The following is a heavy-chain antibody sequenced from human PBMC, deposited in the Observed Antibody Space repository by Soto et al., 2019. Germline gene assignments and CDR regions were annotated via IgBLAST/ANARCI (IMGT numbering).Heavy chain of an antibody. D-gene: IGHD6-13*01. CDR1: GFTFDDYA. J-gene: IGHJ4*02. CDR2: ISWNSGSI. V-gene: IGHV3-9*01. Sequence: GGSLRLSCAASGFTFDDYAMHWVRQAPGKGLEWVSGISWNSGSIGYADSVKGRFTISRDNAKNSLYLQMNSLRAEDTALYYCAKDFQQLVSHYYFDYWGQGTLVTVSS. CDR3: AKDFQQLVSHYYFDY.